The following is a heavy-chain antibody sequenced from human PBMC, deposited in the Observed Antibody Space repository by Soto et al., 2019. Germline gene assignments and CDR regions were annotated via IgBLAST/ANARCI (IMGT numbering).Heavy chain of an antibody. CDR3: ARDKDRQQLGGNYYYIMDV. V-gene: IGHV1-69*12. CDR1: GGTFRTSA. D-gene: IGHD3-3*02. CDR2: IMPVFPTP. J-gene: IGHJ6*02. Sequence: QVQLVQSGAEVKKPGSSVKVSCKTSGGTFRTSAISWVRQAPGHGLEWMGGIMPVFPTPDYAQKFQGRVTITADESTSTAYMGLSSLGSEDTAVYYCARDKDRQQLGGNYYYIMDVWGQGTTVTVSS.